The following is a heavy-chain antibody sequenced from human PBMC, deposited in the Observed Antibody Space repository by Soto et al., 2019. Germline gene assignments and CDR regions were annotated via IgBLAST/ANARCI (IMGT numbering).Heavy chain of an antibody. V-gene: IGHV1-46*01. Sequence: ASVKVSCKASGYTFTSYYMHWVRQAPGQGLEWMGIINPSGGSTSYAQKFQGRVTMTRDTSTSTVYMELNSLRAEDTAVYYCAKDRSRFVYDSSGYCFDYWGQGTLVTVSS. CDR2: INPSGGST. CDR1: GYTFTSYY. J-gene: IGHJ4*02. CDR3: AKDRSRFVYDSSGYCFDY. D-gene: IGHD3-22*01.